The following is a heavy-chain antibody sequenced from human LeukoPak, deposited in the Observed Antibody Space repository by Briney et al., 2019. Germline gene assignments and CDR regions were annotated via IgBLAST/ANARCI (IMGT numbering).Heavy chain of an antibody. Sequence: PSETLSLTCTVSGGSISSYYWGWIRQPPGKGLEWIGSIYHSGSTYYNPSLKSRVTISVDTSKNQFSLKLSSVTAADTAVYYCARGGSGWSPARTNFDYWGQGTLVTVSS. CDR3: ARGGSGWSPARTNFDY. CDR1: GGSISSYY. D-gene: IGHD6-19*01. CDR2: IYHSGST. V-gene: IGHV4-38-2*02. J-gene: IGHJ4*02.